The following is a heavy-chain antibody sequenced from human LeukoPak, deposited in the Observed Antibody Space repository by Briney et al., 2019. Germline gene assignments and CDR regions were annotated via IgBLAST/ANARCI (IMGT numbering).Heavy chain of an antibody. Sequence: GESLMISCKGSGYSFTSYWIGWVRQMPGKGLEWMGIIYPRDSDTRYSPSFQGQVTISADKSISTAYLQWSSLKASDTAMYYCARGEYYYDSSGYYYFNWFDPWGQGTLVTVSS. V-gene: IGHV5-51*01. D-gene: IGHD3-22*01. CDR2: IYPRDSDT. CDR3: ARGEYYYDSSGYYYFNWFDP. CDR1: GYSFTSYW. J-gene: IGHJ5*02.